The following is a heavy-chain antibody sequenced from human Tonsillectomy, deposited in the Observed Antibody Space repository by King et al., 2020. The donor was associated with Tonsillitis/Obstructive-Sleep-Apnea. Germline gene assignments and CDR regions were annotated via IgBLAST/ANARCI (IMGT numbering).Heavy chain of an antibody. CDR3: AKDQSYGGNPGARLGFDY. D-gene: IGHD4-23*01. CDR1: GFTFDDYA. Sequence: VQLVESGGGLVQPGRSLRLSCAASGFTFDDYAMHWVRQAPGKGLEWVSGISWNSGSIGYADYVKGRFTISRDNAKNSLYLQMNSLRAEDTALYYCAKDQSYGGNPGARLGFDYWGQXXLVTVSS. J-gene: IGHJ4*02. V-gene: IGHV3-9*01. CDR2: ISWNSGSI.